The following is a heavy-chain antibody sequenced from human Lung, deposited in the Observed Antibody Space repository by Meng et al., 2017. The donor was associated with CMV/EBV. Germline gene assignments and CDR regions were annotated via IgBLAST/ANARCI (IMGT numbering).Heavy chain of an antibody. CDR2: ISGSRDYI. D-gene: IGHD2-21*01. V-gene: IGHV3-21*01. CDR1: GFTFQSFT. J-gene: IGHJ6*01. Sequence: GESLKISCAASGFTFQSFTMTWVRQTPGKGLEWVSCISGSRDYIYYADSLMDRVTISRDNAKKSVYLQMNGLRVEDSGVYYCARDAEGTRALFPIRFAMDVWGQGNMVNGAS. CDR3: ARDAEGTRALFPIRFAMDV.